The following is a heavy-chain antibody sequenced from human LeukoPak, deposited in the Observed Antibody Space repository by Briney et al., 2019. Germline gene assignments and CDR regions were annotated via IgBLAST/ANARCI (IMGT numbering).Heavy chain of an antibody. J-gene: IGHJ4*02. CDR3: ARDYYCSGGSCYPGIYYFDY. V-gene: IGHV3-11*01. CDR1: GFTFSDYY. Sequence: AGGSLRLSCAASGFTFSDYYMSWIRQAPGKGLEWVSYISSSGSTIYYADSVKGRFTISRDNAKNSLYLQVNSLRAEDTAVYYCARDYYCSGGSCYPGIYYFDYWGQGTLVTVSS. CDR2: ISSSGSTI. D-gene: IGHD2-15*01.